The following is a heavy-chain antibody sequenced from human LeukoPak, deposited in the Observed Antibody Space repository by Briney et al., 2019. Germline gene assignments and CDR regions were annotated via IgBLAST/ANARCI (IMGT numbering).Heavy chain of an antibody. CDR3: AKAGGIYVATHFDY. CDR2: ISYDGSNK. J-gene: IGHJ4*02. V-gene: IGHV3-30*18. Sequence: GSLRLSCAASGFTFSSYGMHWVRQAPGKGLEWVAVISYDGSNKYYADSVKGRFTISRDNSKNTLYLQMNSLRAEDTAVYYCAKAGGIYVATHFDYWGQGTLVTVSS. CDR1: GFTFSSYG. D-gene: IGHD5-12*01.